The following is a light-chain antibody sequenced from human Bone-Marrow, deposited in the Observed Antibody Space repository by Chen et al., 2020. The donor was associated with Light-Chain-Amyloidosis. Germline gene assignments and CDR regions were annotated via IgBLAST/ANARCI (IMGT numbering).Light chain of an antibody. V-gene: IGLV3-21*02. CDR3: LVWDPATYHVV. CDR2: DDS. J-gene: IGLJ2*01. CDR1: NIGDKS. Sequence: SYVLTQPPSVSGAPGQTAGITCGGNNIGDKSVHWLQQKPGQAPLMVVFDDSDRPSGNPARFSGSTSGNTATLTISRVEAGDGTDYLCLVWDPATYHVVFGGGTRLTLL.